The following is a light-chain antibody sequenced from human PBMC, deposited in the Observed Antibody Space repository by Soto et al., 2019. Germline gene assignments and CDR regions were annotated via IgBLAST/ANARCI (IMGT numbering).Light chain of an antibody. V-gene: IGLV2-18*02. J-gene: IGLJ1*01. Sequence: QSALTQPPSVSGSPGQSVTISCTGTSSDVGSYNRVSWYQQPPGTAPKVMIYDVSNRPSGVPDRFSGSKSGNTVSLTISGLQAEDESDYYCSSYTSSSTYVFGTGTKVTVL. CDR3: SSYTSSSTYV. CDR2: DVS. CDR1: SSDVGSYNR.